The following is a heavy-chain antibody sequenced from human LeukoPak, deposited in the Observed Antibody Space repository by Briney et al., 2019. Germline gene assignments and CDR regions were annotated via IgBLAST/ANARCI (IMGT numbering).Heavy chain of an antibody. Sequence: ASVKVSCKASGYTFTSYYMHWVRQAPGQGLEWMGIINPSGGSTSYAQKFQGRVTMTRDMSTSTVYMELSSLRSDDTAVYYCARDFKAYDSSGYYPPFYDYWGQGTLVTVSS. CDR1: GYTFTSYY. CDR2: INPSGGST. J-gene: IGHJ4*02. V-gene: IGHV1-46*01. CDR3: ARDFKAYDSSGYYPPFYDY. D-gene: IGHD3-22*01.